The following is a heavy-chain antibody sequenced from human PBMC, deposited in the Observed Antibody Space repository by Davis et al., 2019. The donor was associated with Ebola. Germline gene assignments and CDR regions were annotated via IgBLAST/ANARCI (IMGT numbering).Heavy chain of an antibody. CDR3: AGHSTSSPDYYYGLDV. CDR1: GYTFTSYY. CDR2: INPSAGST. V-gene: IGHV1-46*01. J-gene: IGHJ6*04. Sequence: AASVKVSCKASGYTFTSYYMHWVRQAPGQGLEWMGIINPSAGSTNYAQKFQGRVTMTRDTSTSTAYLELSSLSSEDTAVFYCAGHSTSSPDYYYGLDVWGKGTTVTVSS. D-gene: IGHD6-6*01.